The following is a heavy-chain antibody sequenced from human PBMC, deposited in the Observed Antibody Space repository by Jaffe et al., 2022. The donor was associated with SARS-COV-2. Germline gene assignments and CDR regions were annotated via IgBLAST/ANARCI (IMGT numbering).Heavy chain of an antibody. CDR3: AKDGRGYCSGGSCPRYYYYYYGMDV. CDR2: ISWNSGSI. J-gene: IGHJ6*02. Sequence: EVQLVESGGGLVQPGRSLRLSCAASGFTFDDYAMHWVRQAPGKGLEWVSGISWNSGSIGYADSVKGRFTISRDNAKNSLYLQMNSLRAEDTALYYCAKDGRGYCSGGSCPRYYYYYYGMDVWGQGTTVTVSS. D-gene: IGHD2-15*01. CDR1: GFTFDDYA. V-gene: IGHV3-9*01.